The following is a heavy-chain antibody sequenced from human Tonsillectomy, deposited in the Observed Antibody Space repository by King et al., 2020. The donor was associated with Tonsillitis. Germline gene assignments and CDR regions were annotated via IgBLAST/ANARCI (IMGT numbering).Heavy chain of an antibody. CDR2: MSGAGART. D-gene: IGHD3-3*01. Sequence: ESGGGLVQPGGSLRLSCAASGFTFSTYAMTWVRQAPGKGLEWVSVMSGAGARTYHADSVKGRFTISRDNSKNTLYRPMNSLRAEDTAVYYCAKCPYDFWSGGLYYAMDVWGQGTTVTVSS. CDR3: AKCPYDFWSGGLYYAMDV. J-gene: IGHJ6*02. CDR1: GFTFSTYA. V-gene: IGHV3-23*01.